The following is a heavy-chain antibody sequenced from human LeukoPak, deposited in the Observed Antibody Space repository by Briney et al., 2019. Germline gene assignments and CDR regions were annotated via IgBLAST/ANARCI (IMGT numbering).Heavy chain of an antibody. V-gene: IGHV3-23*01. D-gene: IGHD5-18*01. CDR3: AKESTVGYSLSHRFDY. J-gene: IGHJ4*02. Sequence: GGSLRLSCAASGFTFSSYAMSWVRQAPGKGLEWVSAISGSGGSTYYADSVKGRFTISRDNSKNTLYLQMNSLRAEDTAVYYCAKESTVGYSLSHRFDYWGQGTLVTVSS. CDR1: GFTFSSYA. CDR2: ISGSGGST.